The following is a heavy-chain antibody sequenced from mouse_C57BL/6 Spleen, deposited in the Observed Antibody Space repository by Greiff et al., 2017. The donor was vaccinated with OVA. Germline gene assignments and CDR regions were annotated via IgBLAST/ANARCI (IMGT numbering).Heavy chain of an antibody. Sequence: VQLQQSGPELVKPGASVKISCKASGYAFSSSWMNWVKQRPGKGLEWIGRIYPGDGDTNYNGKFKGKATLTADKSSSTAYMQLSSLTSEDSAVYFCATIYDGYPHFDYWGQGTTLTVSS. CDR1: GYAFSSSW. V-gene: IGHV1-82*01. CDR2: IYPGDGDT. CDR3: ATIYDGYPHFDY. J-gene: IGHJ2*01. D-gene: IGHD2-3*01.